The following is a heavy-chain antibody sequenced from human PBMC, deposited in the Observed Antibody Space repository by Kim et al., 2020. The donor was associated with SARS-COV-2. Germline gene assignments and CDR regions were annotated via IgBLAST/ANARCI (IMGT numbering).Heavy chain of an antibody. V-gene: IGHV3-33*01. D-gene: IGHD5-12*01. Sequence: GGSLRLSCAASGFTFSSYGMHWVRQAPGKGLEWVAVIWYDGSNKYYADSVKGRFTISRDNSKNTLYLQMNSLRAEDTAVYYCARGRASRVATPMGYAFDIWGQGTMVTVSS. CDR3: ARGRASRVATPMGYAFDI. J-gene: IGHJ3*02. CDR2: IWYDGSNK. CDR1: GFTFSSYG.